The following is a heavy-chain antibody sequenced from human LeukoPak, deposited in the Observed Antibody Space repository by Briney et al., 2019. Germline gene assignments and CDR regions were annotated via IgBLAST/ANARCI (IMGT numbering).Heavy chain of an antibody. CDR2: ISAYNGNT. V-gene: IGHV1-18*01. D-gene: IGHD3-3*01. CDR1: GYTFSSYD. CDR3: ARALEWLSEYYFDY. Sequence: ASVKVSCKASGYTFSSYDISWVRQAPGQGLEWMGWISAYNGNTNYAQKLQGRVTMTTDTSTSTAYMELRSLRSEDTAVYYCARALEWLSEYYFDYWGQGTMVTVSS. J-gene: IGHJ4*02.